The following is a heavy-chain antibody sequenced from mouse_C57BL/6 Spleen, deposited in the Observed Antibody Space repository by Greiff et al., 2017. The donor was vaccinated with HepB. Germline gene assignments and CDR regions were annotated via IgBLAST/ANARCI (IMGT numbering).Heavy chain of an antibody. CDR3: TTAYYYGSSPYSFDY. CDR1: GFNIKDYY. V-gene: IGHV14-1*01. J-gene: IGHJ2*01. CDR2: IDPEDGDT. D-gene: IGHD1-1*01. Sequence: VQLKESGAELVRPGASVKLSCTASGFNIKDYYMHWVKQRPEQGLEWIGRIDPEDGDTEYAPKFQGKATMTADTSSNTAYLQLSSLTSEDTAVYYCTTAYYYGSSPYSFDYWGQGTTLTVSS.